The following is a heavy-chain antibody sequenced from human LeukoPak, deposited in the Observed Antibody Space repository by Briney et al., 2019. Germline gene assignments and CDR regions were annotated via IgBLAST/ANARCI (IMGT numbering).Heavy chain of an antibody. Sequence: GGSLRLSCAASGFIFTNYFMSWVRQAPWKGLEWVASIKHDGSEKYYVDSVRGRFTISRDNTMNSLYLQMNSLRAEDTAVYYCAKNGYYDFWSGYYTDDYYYGMDVWGQGTTVTVSS. CDR1: GFIFTNYF. D-gene: IGHD3-3*01. CDR2: IKHDGSEK. CDR3: AKNGYYDFWSGYYTDDYYYGMDV. V-gene: IGHV3-7*03. J-gene: IGHJ6*02.